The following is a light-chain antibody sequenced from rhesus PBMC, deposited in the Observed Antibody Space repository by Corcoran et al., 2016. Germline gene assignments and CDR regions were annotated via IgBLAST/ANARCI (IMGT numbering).Light chain of an antibody. CDR1: ENVNNY. J-gene: IGKJ4*01. CDR3: QHSYGTPLT. V-gene: IGKV1-74*01. Sequence: DIQMTQSPSSLSASVGDRVTITCRASENVNNYLHWYQQKPGKAPKLLIYAASTFQSGVPSRVSGSGSGTDYTFTISSLQPEEVATYYCQHSYGTPLTFGGGTKVEIK. CDR2: AAS.